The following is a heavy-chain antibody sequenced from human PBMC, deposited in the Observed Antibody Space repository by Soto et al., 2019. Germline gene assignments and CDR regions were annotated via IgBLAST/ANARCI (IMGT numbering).Heavy chain of an antibody. CDR3: TTFDNILGSDRYRWAY. Sequence: EVQRVESGGGFVKPGGSLRLSCAASGFTFSNAWMSWVRQAPGKGLEWVARIKSKIDGGTTDHAAPVKGRFTISRDDSKNTLYLQMSSLETEDTAVYYCTTFDNILGSDRYRWAYWGQRALVTVSS. V-gene: IGHV3-15*01. CDR1: GFTFSNAW. J-gene: IGHJ4*02. D-gene: IGHD3-16*02. CDR2: IKSKIDGGTT.